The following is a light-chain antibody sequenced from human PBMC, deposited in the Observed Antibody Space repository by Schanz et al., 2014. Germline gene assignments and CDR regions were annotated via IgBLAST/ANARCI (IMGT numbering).Light chain of an antibody. V-gene: IGLV3-21*02. CDR2: DDT. CDR1: NLGTTT. CDR3: QVWDMSDYVGV. Sequence: SYELAQPPSVSVAPGQTATITCGGDNLGTTTVHWYQQKAGQAPVLVVCDDTDRPSGIPERFSGFKSGNTATLTISRVEAGDEADYYCQVWDMSDYVGVFGTGTKVTVL. J-gene: IGLJ1*01.